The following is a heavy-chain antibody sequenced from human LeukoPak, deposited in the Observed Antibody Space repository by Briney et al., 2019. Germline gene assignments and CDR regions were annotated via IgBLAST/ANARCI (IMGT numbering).Heavy chain of an antibody. J-gene: IGHJ4*02. CDR2: INADNGNT. D-gene: IGHD1-7*01. CDR3: ASESIGNTYFDY. V-gene: IGHV1-3*01. CDR1: GYTFTSYG. Sequence: ASVKVSCKASGYTFTSYGISWVRQAPGQSLEWMGWINADNGNTKYSQNFQGRVTITRDTSASTAYMELSSLRSEDTAVYYCASESIGNTYFDYWGQGALVTVSS.